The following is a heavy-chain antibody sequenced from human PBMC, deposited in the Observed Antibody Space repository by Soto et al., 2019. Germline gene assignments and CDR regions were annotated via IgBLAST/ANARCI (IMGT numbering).Heavy chain of an antibody. D-gene: IGHD2-2*02. CDR2: INPIGGDT. V-gene: IGHV1-46*01. CDR3: ARAPAAIWWFDP. CDR1: GYTFTNYY. Sequence: QAQLVQSGAEVKKPGASVKVSCKASGYTFTNYYIHWVRQAPGQGLEWMGIINPIGGDTTYAQHLQGRRTMTTGTFTSTVYMELSSLRSEDTAVYYCARAPAAIWWFDPWGQGTLVTVSS. J-gene: IGHJ5*02.